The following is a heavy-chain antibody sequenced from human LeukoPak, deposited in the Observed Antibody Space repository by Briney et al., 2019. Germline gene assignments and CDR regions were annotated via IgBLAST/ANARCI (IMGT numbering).Heavy chain of an antibody. CDR1: DSSISSGSYY. CDR3: ARDWRAVAGRGWFDP. D-gene: IGHD6-19*01. V-gene: IGHV4-61*02. Sequence: PSQTRTLTCTVSDSSISSGSYYGSWIRQPAGKGLEWIGRIYTSRSTNYNPSLKSRVTISIDTSKNQFSLKLSSVTAVHTAVYYCARDWRAVAGRGWFDPWGQGTLVTVSS. CDR2: IYTSRST. J-gene: IGHJ5*02.